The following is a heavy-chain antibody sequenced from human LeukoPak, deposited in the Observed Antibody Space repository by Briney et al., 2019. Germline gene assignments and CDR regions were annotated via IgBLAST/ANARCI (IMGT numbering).Heavy chain of an antibody. CDR1: GFTFSGYA. J-gene: IGHJ4*02. D-gene: IGHD3-22*01. Sequence: GGSLRLSCAASGFTFSGYAMSWVRQAPGKGLEWVSAISGSGGSTYYADSVKGRFTISRDNSKNTLYLQMNSLRAEDTAVYYCAKDSHYYDSSGYAPDYWGQGTLVTVSS. V-gene: IGHV3-23*01. CDR2: ISGSGGST. CDR3: AKDSHYYDSSGYAPDY.